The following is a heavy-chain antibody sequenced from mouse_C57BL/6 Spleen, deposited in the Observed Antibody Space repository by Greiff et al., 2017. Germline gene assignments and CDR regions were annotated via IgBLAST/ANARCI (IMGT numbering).Heavy chain of an antibody. CDR2: INPNNGGT. Sequence: VQLQQSGPELVKPGASVKISCKASGYTFTDYYMNWVKQSHGKSLEWIGDINPNNGGTSYNQKFKGKATLTVDKSSSTAYMELRSLTSEDSAVYYCARRDGYHWYFDVWGTGTTVTVSS. V-gene: IGHV1-26*01. CDR1: GYTFTDYY. D-gene: IGHD2-3*01. J-gene: IGHJ1*03. CDR3: ARRDGYHWYFDV.